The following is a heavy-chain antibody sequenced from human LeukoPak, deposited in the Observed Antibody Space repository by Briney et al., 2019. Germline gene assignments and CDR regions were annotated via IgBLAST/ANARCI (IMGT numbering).Heavy chain of an antibody. CDR1: GFTFSSYG. D-gene: IGHD1-14*01. CDR3: ARGMVSRCFDY. CDR2: ISTSGHI. J-gene: IGHJ4*02. Sequence: GRSLRLSCAASGFTFSSYGMHWVRQAPGKGLEWVSSISTSGHIYYADSVKGRFTISRDNAKNSLYLQMNSLRAEDTAVYYCARGMVSRCFDYWGQGTLVTVSS. V-gene: IGHV3-21*01.